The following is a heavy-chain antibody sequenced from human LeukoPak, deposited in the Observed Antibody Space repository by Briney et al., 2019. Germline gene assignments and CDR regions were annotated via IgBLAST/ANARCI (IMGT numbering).Heavy chain of an antibody. V-gene: IGHV3-7*01. CDR1: GLSVSSNY. CDR3: ARDLGWLQSDY. D-gene: IGHD5-24*01. J-gene: IGHJ4*02. Sequence: GGSLRLSCAASGLSVSSNYMNWFRQAPGKGLEWVATIKKDGSEQYYVDSMKGRLTISRDNAKNSVYLQIHNLRAEDTAVYYCARDLGWLQSDYWGQGTLVTVSS. CDR2: IKKDGSEQ.